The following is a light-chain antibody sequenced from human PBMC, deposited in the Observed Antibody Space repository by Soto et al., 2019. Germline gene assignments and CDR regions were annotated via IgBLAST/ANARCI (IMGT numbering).Light chain of an antibody. V-gene: IGKV1-5*01. J-gene: IGKJ4*01. CDR3: QQYNTSPLP. Sequence: DIQMTQSPSPLSASVGDRVSITCRASQSIFTWLACYQQTPGKAPKVLIRDASTLESGVPSRFNGCGSGTVFHRTIRSREVDDFANYFLQQYNTSPLPFGGGTKWKI. CDR2: DAS. CDR1: QSIFTW.